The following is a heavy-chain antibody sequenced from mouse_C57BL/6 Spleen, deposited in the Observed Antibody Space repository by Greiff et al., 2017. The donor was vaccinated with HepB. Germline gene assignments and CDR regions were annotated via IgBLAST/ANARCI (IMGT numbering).Heavy chain of an antibody. Sequence: QVQLKQPGAELVKPGASVKVSCKASGYTFTSYWMHWVKQRPGQGLEWIGRIHPSDSDTNYNQKFKGKATLTVDKSSSTAYMQLSSLTSEDSAVYYCASYGSLAWFAYWGQGTLVTVSA. CDR2: IHPSDSDT. V-gene: IGHV1-74*01. J-gene: IGHJ3*01. CDR1: GYTFTSYW. D-gene: IGHD1-1*01. CDR3: ASYGSLAWFAY.